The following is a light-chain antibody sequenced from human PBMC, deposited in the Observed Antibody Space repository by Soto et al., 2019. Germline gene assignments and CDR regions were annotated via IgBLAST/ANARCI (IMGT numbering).Light chain of an antibody. J-gene: IGKJ1*01. CDR2: HAS. Sequence: DIPITQSSSTLPASLVDRVTLTCRASQSISNWLAWYQQKPGTAPKVLIYHASNLQSGVPSRFSGSGSGTEFTLTISSLQPDDFATYYCQQYNSYSFGQGTKVDIK. CDR3: QQYNSYS. V-gene: IGKV1-5*01. CDR1: QSISNW.